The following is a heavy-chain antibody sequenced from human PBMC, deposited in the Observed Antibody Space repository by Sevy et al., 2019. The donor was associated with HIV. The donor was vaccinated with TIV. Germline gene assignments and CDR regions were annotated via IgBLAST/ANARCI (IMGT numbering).Heavy chain of an antibody. J-gene: IGHJ6*02. CDR1: GFTVSSNY. CDR3: ARDGGGTYCGGDCYSVDYYYGMDV. Sequence: GGSLRLSCAASGFTVSSNYMSWVRQAPGKGLEWVSVIYSGGSTYYADSVKGRFTISRDNSKNTLYPQMNSLRAEDTAVYYCARDGGGTYCGGDCYSVDYYYGMDVWGQGTTVTVSS. D-gene: IGHD2-21*02. CDR2: IYSGGST. V-gene: IGHV3-53*01.